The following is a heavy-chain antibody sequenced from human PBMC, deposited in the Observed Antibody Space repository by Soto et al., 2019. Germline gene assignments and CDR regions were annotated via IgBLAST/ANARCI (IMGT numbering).Heavy chain of an antibody. CDR2: ISYDGSNK. V-gene: IGHV3-30-3*01. CDR3: ARDQPFPLRYFDY. J-gene: IGHJ4*02. Sequence: GGSLRLSCVASGFTFSSYAMHWVRQAPGKGLEWVAVISYDGSNKYYADSVKGRFTISRDNSKNTLYLQMNSLRAEDTAVYYCARDQPFPLRYFDYWGQGTLVTVSS. CDR1: GFTFSSYA.